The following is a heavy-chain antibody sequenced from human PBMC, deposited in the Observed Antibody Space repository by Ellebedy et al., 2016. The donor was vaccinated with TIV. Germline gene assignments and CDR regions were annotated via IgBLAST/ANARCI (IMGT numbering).Heavy chain of an antibody. D-gene: IGHD7-27*01. CDR2: FNDDGSTT. J-gene: IGHJ3*02. CDR1: GFTFSTYW. CDR3: ARDMAWGNERVNDALDI. Sequence: GGSLRLSCAASGFTFSTYWMVWVRQVPGKGLVWISHFNDDGSTTTYADSVKGRFTISRDNAKNSLYLQMSSLTAEDTAVYYCARDMAWGNERVNDALDIWGQGTMVTVSS. V-gene: IGHV3-74*01.